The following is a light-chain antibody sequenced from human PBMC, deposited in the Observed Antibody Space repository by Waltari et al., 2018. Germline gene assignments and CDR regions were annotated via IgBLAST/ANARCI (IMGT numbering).Light chain of an antibody. CDR1: QSVSSSF. CDR3: QQNHSPPHT. Sequence: EIVLTQSPGTLSLSPGERATLSCRASQSVSSSFLAWYQQQPGQAPRLLIYGASTRATGIPDRFSGSESGTDFSLTISGLETEDFATYYCQQNHSPPHTFGPGTRLNIK. J-gene: IGKJ5*01. V-gene: IGKV3-20*01. CDR2: GAS.